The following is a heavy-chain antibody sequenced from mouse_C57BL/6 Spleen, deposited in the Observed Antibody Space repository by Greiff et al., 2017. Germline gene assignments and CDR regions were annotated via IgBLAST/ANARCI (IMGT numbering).Heavy chain of an antibody. D-gene: IGHD4-1*01. J-gene: IGHJ2*01. CDR2: IYPGDGDT. Sequence: VQLQQSGAGLVKPGASVKISCKASGYAFGSSWMNWVQQRPGKGLEGIGQIYPGDGDTNYNGKFKGKATPTADKSSSTAYMQLSSLTSEDSAVYFCARSSTGGRDYWGQGTTLTVSS. CDR1: GYAFGSSW. V-gene: IGHV1-80*01. CDR3: ARSSTGGRDY.